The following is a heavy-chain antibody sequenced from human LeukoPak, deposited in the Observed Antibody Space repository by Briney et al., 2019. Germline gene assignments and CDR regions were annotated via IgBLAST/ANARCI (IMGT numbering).Heavy chain of an antibody. D-gene: IGHD3-3*01. J-gene: IGHJ4*02. CDR3: AKGFQPSPNALLY. V-gene: IGHV3-30*02. Sequence: GGSLRLSCAASGFTFSSYGMHWVRQAPGKGLEWVAFIRYDGSNKYYADSVKGRFTISRDNSKNTLYLQMNSLRAEDTAVYYCAKGFQPSPNALLYWGQGTLVTVSS. CDR2: IRYDGSNK. CDR1: GFTFSSYG.